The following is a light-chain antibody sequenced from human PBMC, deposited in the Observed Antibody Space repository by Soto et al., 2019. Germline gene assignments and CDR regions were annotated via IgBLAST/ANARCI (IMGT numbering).Light chain of an antibody. V-gene: IGLV2-8*01. J-gene: IGLJ3*02. CDR1: SSDVGGYNY. CDR3: SSYAGSNNWV. CDR2: EVS. Sequence: QLVLTQPPSASGSPGQSVTISCTGTSSDVGGYNYVSWYQQHPGKAPKLMIYEVSMRPSGVPDRFSGSKSGNTASLTVSGLQAEDEADYYCSSYAGSNNWVFGGGTKVTVL.